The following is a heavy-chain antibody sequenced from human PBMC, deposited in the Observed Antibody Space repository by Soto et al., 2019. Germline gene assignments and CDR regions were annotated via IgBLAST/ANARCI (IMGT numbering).Heavy chain of an antibody. CDR2: ISSIGSTI. D-gene: IGHD6-13*01. V-gene: IGHV3-48*03. CDR1: VFTVSSYE. CDR3: ASWGSSSWYESDP. J-gene: IGHJ5*02. Sequence: GPLRRSCAASVFTVSSYEMNWVRQAPGKGLEWVSYISSIGSTIYYADSVKGRFTISRDNAKNSLYLQMNSLRAEDTAVYYCASWGSSSWYESDPWGQGTLVSVSS.